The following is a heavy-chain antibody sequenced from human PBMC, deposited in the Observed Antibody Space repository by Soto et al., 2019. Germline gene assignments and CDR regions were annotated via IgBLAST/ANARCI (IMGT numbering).Heavy chain of an antibody. Sequence: QVQLVQSGAEMKKPGSSVKVSCQSSGGTFNTYAMNWVRQAPGQGPEWMGDISPMFGAANYAPKFQGRVTIAADEPTGTSYMQVRGWTSEDTALYFCAREVQVHTPAFVYWGQGTLVTVSS. CDR2: ISPMFGAA. V-gene: IGHV1-69*19. CDR3: AREVQVHTPAFVY. J-gene: IGHJ4*02. D-gene: IGHD3-10*01. CDR1: GGTFNTYA.